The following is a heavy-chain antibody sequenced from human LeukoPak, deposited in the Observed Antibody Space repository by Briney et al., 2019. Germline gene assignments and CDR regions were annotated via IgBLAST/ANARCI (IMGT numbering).Heavy chain of an antibody. Sequence: PGGSLRLSCAASGFTFSSYGMTWVRQAPGKGLEWVSGISGSGTNTNYADSVKGRFTISRDNSKNTVYQQMKSLRAEDTAVYYCAKSSRPVTAMAFFDYWGQGTLVTVSS. CDR2: ISGSGTNT. CDR3: AKSSRPVTAMAFFDY. CDR1: GFTFSSYG. J-gene: IGHJ4*02. D-gene: IGHD5-18*01. V-gene: IGHV3-23*01.